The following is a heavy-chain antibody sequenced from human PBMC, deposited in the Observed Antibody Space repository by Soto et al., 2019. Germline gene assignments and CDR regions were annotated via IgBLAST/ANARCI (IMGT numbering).Heavy chain of an antibody. J-gene: IGHJ6*02. CDR1: GGSISSGGYY. V-gene: IGHV4-31*03. D-gene: IGHD1-26*01. Sequence: SETLSLTCTVSGGSISSGGYYWSWIRQHPGKGLEWIGYIYYSGSTYYNPSLKSRVTISVDTSKNQFSLKLSSVTAADTAVYYCAKDRVVGRAPGRSGMDVWGQGTTVTVSS. CDR3: AKDRVVGRAPGRSGMDV. CDR2: IYYSGST.